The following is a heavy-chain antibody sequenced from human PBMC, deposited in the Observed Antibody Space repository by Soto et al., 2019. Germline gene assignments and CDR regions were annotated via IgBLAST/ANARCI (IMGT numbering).Heavy chain of an antibody. J-gene: IGHJ4*01. Sequence: GGSLRLSCAASCCTFSNAWIHWVRQAPGKGLEWVGRVKSKNDGGTTDFAAPVKGRFAISRDDSKNMVYLEMNSLQTEDTAIYYCTTDSYITSIIVRFDYWGHGTLVTVSS. D-gene: IGHD3-22*01. CDR3: TTDSYITSIIVRFDY. CDR1: CCTFSNAW. V-gene: IGHV3-15*07. CDR2: VKSKNDGGTT.